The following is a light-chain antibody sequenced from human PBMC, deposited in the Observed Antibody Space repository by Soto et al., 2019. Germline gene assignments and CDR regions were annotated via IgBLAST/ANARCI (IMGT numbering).Light chain of an antibody. J-gene: IGLJ2*01. CDR2: GNN. V-gene: IGLV1-44*01. CDR1: SSNIGSNS. CDR3: ATWDDSLNGVV. Sequence: QSVLTQPPSASGTPGQRVTISCFGSSSNIGSNSVNWYQQLPGTAPKLLIYGNNQRPSGVPDRVSGSKSGTSASLAISGLQSEDEADYYCATWDDSLNGVVFGGGTKVIVL.